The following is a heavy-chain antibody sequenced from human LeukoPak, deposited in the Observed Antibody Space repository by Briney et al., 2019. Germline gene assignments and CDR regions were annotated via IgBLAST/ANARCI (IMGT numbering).Heavy chain of an antibody. Sequence: ASVKVSCKASGYTFTSYGISWVRQAPGQGLEWMGWINPNSGGTNYAQKFQGRVTMTRDTSISTAYMELSRLRSDDTAVYYCARANDRWLQNYWGQGTLVTVSS. D-gene: IGHD5-24*01. CDR2: INPNSGGT. CDR3: ARANDRWLQNY. V-gene: IGHV1-2*02. J-gene: IGHJ4*02. CDR1: GYTFTSYG.